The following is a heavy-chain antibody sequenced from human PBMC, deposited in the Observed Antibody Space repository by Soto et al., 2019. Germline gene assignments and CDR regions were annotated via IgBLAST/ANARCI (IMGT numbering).Heavy chain of an antibody. J-gene: IGHJ4*02. CDR3: AKDGSTSGTIDY. CDR1: GFTFSTYG. Sequence: GGSLRLSCAASGFTFSTYGIHWVRQAPGKGLEWVAVISYDGSNKYYADSVKGRFTISRDNSKNTLYLQMNSLRAEDTAVYYCAKDGSTSGTIDYWGQGTQVTVSS. CDR2: ISYDGSNK. V-gene: IGHV3-30*18. D-gene: IGHD1-1*01.